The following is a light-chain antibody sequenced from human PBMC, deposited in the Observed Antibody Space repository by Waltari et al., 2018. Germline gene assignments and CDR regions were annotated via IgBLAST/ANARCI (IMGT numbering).Light chain of an antibody. CDR2: GAS. Sequence: EIVMTQSPATLSVSPGDRATLSYRASQSVSSSLAWYQQKAGQAPRLLLYGASTRATGISARFSGSGYGTEFTLTISSLQSEDFAVYYCQQYNDWWTFGPGTKVEIK. CDR3: QQYNDWWT. J-gene: IGKJ1*01. V-gene: IGKV3-15*01. CDR1: QSVSSS.